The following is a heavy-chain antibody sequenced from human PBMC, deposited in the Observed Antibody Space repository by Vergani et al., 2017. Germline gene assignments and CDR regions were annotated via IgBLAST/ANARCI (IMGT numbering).Heavy chain of an antibody. CDR1: GGSISSSSYY. J-gene: IGHJ4*02. CDR3: ARRRGYCSSTSCYAAYYVDY. Sequence: QLQLQESGPGLVKPSETLSLTCTVSGGSISSSSYYWGWIRQPPGKGLEWIGSIDYSGSTYYNPALKSRVTISVDTSKNQFSLKLSSVTAADTAVYYCARRRGYCSSTSCYAAYYVDYWGQGTLVTVSS. V-gene: IGHV4-39*01. D-gene: IGHD2-2*01. CDR2: IDYSGST.